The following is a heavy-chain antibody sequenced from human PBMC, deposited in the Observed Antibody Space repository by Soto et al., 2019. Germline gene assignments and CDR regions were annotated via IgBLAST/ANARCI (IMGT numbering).Heavy chain of an antibody. CDR3: ARQEEYGSGSYYFPHGEYNWFDP. V-gene: IGHV4-39*01. Sequence: SETLSLTCTVSGGSISSSSYYWGWIRQPPGKGLEWIGSIYYSGSTYYNPSLKSRVTISVDTSKNQFSLKLSSVTAADTAVYYCARQEEYGSGSYYFPHGEYNWFDPWGQGTLVTVSS. J-gene: IGHJ5*02. D-gene: IGHD3-10*01. CDR2: IYYSGST. CDR1: GGSISSSSYY.